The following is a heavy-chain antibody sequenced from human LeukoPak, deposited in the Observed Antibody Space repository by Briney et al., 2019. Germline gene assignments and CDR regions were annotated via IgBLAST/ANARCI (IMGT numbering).Heavy chain of an antibody. D-gene: IGHD3-10*01. Sequence: SETLSLTCTVSGGSISSYYGSWIRQPPGKGLEWIGYIYTSGSTNYNPSLESRVTISVDTSKNQFSLKLSSVTAADTAVYYCARHPGIRFYFDYWGQGTLVTVSS. CDR2: IYTSGST. CDR3: ARHPGIRFYFDY. CDR1: GGSISSYY. V-gene: IGHV4-4*09. J-gene: IGHJ4*02.